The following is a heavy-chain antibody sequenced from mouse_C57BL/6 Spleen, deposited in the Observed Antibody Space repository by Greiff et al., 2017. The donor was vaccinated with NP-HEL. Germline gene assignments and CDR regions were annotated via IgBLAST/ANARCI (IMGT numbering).Heavy chain of an antibody. Sequence: VQLVESGPELVKPGASVKISCKASGYAFSSSWMNWVKQRPGKGLEWIGRIYPGDGDTNYNGKFKGKATLTADKSSSTAYMQLSSLTSEDSAVYFCAGDGSSYWYFDVWGTGTTVTVSS. D-gene: IGHD1-1*01. CDR2: IYPGDGDT. J-gene: IGHJ1*03. CDR3: AGDGSSYWYFDV. CDR1: GYAFSSSW. V-gene: IGHV1-82*01.